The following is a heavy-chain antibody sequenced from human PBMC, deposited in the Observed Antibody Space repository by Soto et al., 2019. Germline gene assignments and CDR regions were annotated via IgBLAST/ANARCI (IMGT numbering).Heavy chain of an antibody. CDR1: GGSTSRYY. J-gene: IGHJ5*02. D-gene: IGHD1-26*01. V-gene: IGHV4-39*01. CDR2: IYYSGNT. Sequence: PSEARSLTCTGSGGSTSRYYWDLCRHPPGKGLEWIGTIYYSGNTYYNPSLRSRVTISVDTSKNQFSLKLSSVTAADTAVYYCARHLTELGATVTWFDPRGQRTPVPVSA. CDR3: ARHLTELGATVTWFDP.